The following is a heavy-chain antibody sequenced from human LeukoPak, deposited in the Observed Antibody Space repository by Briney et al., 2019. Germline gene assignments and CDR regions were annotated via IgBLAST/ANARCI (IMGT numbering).Heavy chain of an antibody. CDR1: GGSISSYY. V-gene: IGHV4-59*01. Sequence: SETLSLTCIVSGGSISSYYWSWIRQPPGKGLEYVGYIYYTGSTNYSPSLKSRVTISLDTSRSQFSLKLSSVTAADTAVYYCARSFVDDFWSGYAFDYWGQGTLVTVSS. CDR2: IYYTGST. CDR3: ARSFVDDFWSGYAFDY. J-gene: IGHJ4*02. D-gene: IGHD3-3*01.